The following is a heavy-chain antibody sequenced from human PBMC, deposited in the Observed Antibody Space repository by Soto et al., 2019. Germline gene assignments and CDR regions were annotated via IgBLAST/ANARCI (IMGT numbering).Heavy chain of an antibody. V-gene: IGHV4-59*01. D-gene: IGHD2-15*01. Sequence: QVQLQESGPGLVKPSETLSLTCTVSGGSISTYYWSWIRQPPGKGLEWIGYIYYTGSTNYNPSLKSRVTISVDTSTNQLSLKLRSVTAADTAVYYCARASGCSGDSCAFDPWGQGTLVTVSS. J-gene: IGHJ5*02. CDR2: IYYTGST. CDR3: ARASGCSGDSCAFDP. CDR1: GGSISTYY.